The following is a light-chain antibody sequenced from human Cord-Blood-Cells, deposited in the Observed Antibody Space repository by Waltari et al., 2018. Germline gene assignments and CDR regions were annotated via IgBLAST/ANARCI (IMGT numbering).Light chain of an antibody. V-gene: IGKV1-12*01. CDR1: QGISSW. Sequence: DIQMPHPPPPWSASLGNRVTLTCRASQGISSWLAWYQQKPGKAPKLLIYAASSLQSGVPSRFSGSGSGTDFTLTISSLQPEDFATYYCQQANSFPLTFGGGTKVEIK. J-gene: IGKJ4*01. CDR2: AAS. CDR3: QQANSFPLT.